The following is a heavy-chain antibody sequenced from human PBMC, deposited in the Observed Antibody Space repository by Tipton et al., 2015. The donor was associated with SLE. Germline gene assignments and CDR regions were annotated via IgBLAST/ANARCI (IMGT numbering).Heavy chain of an antibody. D-gene: IGHD7-27*01. CDR1: GYSSSSSYY. CDR3: ARPVWGAGGEYFQH. J-gene: IGHJ1*01. V-gene: IGHV4-39*01. CDR2: IYYSGST. Sequence: TLSLTCAVSGYSSSSSYYWGWIRQPPGKGLEWIGSIYYSGSTYYNPSLKSRVTISVDTSKNQFSLKLSSVTAADTAVYHCARPVWGAGGEYFQHWGQGTLVTVSS.